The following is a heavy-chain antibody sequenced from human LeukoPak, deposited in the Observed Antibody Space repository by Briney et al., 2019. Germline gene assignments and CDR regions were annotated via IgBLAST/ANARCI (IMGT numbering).Heavy chain of an antibody. J-gene: IGHJ4*02. Sequence: PSETLSLTCGVSDDSISKSNYYWSWIRQPPAKGLEWIGTVNHGGSTYYSPSLKSRVIISLDTPNSQISLRLTPVTAADTAVYYCARKEVPTMRDSWGQGILVTVSS. V-gene: IGHV4-39*01. CDR1: DDSISKSNYY. D-gene: IGHD5-24*01. CDR3: ARKEVPTMRDS. CDR2: VNHGGST.